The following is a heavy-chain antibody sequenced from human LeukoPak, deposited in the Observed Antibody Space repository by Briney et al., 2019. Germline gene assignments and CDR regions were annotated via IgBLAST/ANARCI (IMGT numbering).Heavy chain of an antibody. CDR1: GFTFSSYA. Sequence: GRSLRLSCAASGFTFSSYAMHWVRQAPGKGLEWVAVISYDGSNKYYADSVKGRFTISGDNSKNTLYLQMNSLRAEDTAVYYCARDYGYCSSTSCRYYYGMDVWGQGTTVTVSS. V-gene: IGHV3-30*04. D-gene: IGHD2-2*01. CDR2: ISYDGSNK. CDR3: ARDYGYCSSTSCRYYYGMDV. J-gene: IGHJ6*02.